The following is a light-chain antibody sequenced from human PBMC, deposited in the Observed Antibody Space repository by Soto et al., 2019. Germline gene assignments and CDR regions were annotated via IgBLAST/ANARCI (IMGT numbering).Light chain of an antibody. Sequence: DVVLTQSPLSLPVTLGQPASISCRPSQSLVYSDGNTYLNWFQLRPGQSPRRLIYKVSNRDSGVPDRFSGSGSGTDFTLTVSSLQAEDVAVYYCQQYQSLPFTFGPGTKVHIE. CDR2: KVS. CDR1: QSLVYSDGNTY. J-gene: IGKJ3*01. CDR3: QQYQSLPFT. V-gene: IGKV2-30*01.